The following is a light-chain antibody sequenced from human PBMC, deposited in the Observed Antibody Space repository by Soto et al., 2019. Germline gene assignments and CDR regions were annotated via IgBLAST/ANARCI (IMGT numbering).Light chain of an antibody. J-gene: IGLJ1*01. CDR2: EVN. Sequence: QSVLTQPASVSGSPGQSITISCTGTSSDVGGYNYVSWYQHHPGKAPKLMIYEVNNRPSGVSNRFSGSKSGNTASLTISGLQAEDEADYYCDSYTSSRAYVFGIGTKVTVL. V-gene: IGLV2-14*01. CDR3: DSYTSSRAYV. CDR1: SSDVGGYNY.